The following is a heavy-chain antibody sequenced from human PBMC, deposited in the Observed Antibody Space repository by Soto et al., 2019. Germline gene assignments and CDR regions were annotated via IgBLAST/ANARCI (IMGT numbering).Heavy chain of an antibody. CDR3: VKGLYCSGPDFFPY. CDR2: IDDTGDKS. J-gene: IGHJ2*01. V-gene: IGHV3-23*01. Sequence: QLLESGGGLVQPGESLRLSCAASGFTFTKSAMSWVRQAPGKGLEWVSTIDDTGDKSFYADSGKGRFTISRDSSKRTLSLQMNCLRNDNRPIFYCVKGLYCSGPDFFPYGGRGAPV. CDR1: GFTFTKSA. D-gene: IGHD3-16*02.